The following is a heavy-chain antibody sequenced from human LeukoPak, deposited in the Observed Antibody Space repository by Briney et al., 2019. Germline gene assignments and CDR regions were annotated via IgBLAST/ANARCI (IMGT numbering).Heavy chain of an antibody. CDR2: ISSSGSTI. V-gene: IGHV3-48*03. J-gene: IGHJ4*02. Sequence: GGSLRLSCAASGFTFSSYEMNWVRQAPGKGLEWVSYISSSGSTIYYADSVKGRFTISRDNAKNSLYLQMNSLRAEDTAVYYCARFVGEPPYFDFWGQGTLVTVSS. D-gene: IGHD3-16*01. CDR1: GFTFSSYE. CDR3: ARFVGEPPYFDF.